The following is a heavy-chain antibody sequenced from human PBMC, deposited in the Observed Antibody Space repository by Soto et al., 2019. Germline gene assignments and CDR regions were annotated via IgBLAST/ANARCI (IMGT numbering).Heavy chain of an antibody. CDR2: INPSGGST. D-gene: IGHD3-9*01. CDR3: AREWILTGYYHWFDP. J-gene: IGHJ5*02. CDR1: GYTFTSYY. V-gene: IGHV1-46*01. Sequence: ASVKVSCKASGYTFTSYYMHWVRQAPGQGLEWMGIINPSGGSTNYAQKFQGRVTITADKSTSTAYMELSSLRSEDTAVYYCAREWILTGYYHWFDPWGQGTLVTVSS.